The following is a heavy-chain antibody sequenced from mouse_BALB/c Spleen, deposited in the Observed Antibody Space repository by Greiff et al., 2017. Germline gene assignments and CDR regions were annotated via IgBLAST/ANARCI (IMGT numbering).Heavy chain of an antibody. V-gene: IGHV2-6-7*01. CDR1: GFSLTGYG. CDR3: ARDSITTVTRYAMDY. CDR2: IWGDGST. D-gene: IGHD1-2*01. Sequence: QVQLQQSGPGLVAPSQSLSITCTVSGFSLTGYGVTWVRQPPGKGLEWLGMIWGDGSTDYNSALKSRLSISKDNSKSQVFLKMNSLQTDDTARYYCARDSITTVTRYAMDYWGQGTSVTVSS. J-gene: IGHJ4*01.